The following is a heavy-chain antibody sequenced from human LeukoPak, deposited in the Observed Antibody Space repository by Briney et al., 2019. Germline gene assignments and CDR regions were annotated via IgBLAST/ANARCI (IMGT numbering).Heavy chain of an antibody. CDR3: ARERRYYYDSSGPNFDY. CDR2: IYYSGST. CDR1: GGSISSGDYY. Sequence: SETLSLTCTVSGGSISSGDYYWSWIRQPPGKGLEWIGYIYYSGSTYNNPSLKSRVTISVDTSKNQFSLKLSSVTAADTAVYYCARERRYYYDSSGPNFDYWGQGTLVTVSS. V-gene: IGHV4-30-4*01. D-gene: IGHD3-22*01. J-gene: IGHJ4*02.